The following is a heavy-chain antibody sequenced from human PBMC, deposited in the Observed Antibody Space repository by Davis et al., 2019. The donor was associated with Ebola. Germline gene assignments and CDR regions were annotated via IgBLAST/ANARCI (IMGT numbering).Heavy chain of an antibody. V-gene: IGHV1-2*06. Sequence: ASVKVSCKASGYSFAAHYIHWVRQAPGQGLEWMGRINPNFGGKIYAQKFQDRVTLTIDTSINTAFMDLDRLRSDDTAVYYCARGHTYGRWDDWFDPWGQGTLVTVSS. CDR3: ARGHTYGRWDDWFDP. CDR2: INPNFGGK. D-gene: IGHD1-26*01. J-gene: IGHJ5*02. CDR1: GYSFAAHY.